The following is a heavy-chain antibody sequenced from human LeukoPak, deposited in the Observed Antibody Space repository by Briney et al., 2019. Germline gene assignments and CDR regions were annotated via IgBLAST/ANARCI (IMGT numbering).Heavy chain of an antibody. CDR1: GFTFSSYA. J-gene: IGHJ3*02. Sequence: GGSLRLSCAASGFTFSSYAMSWVRQAPGKGLEWVSEISGSGGSTYCADSVKGRFTITRDNSKNTLYLQMNSLRAEDTAVYYCAKVPVFSLTISEVVTDDAFDIWGQGTIVTVSS. CDR3: AKVPVFSLTISEVVTDDAFDI. CDR2: ISGSGGST. V-gene: IGHV3-23*01. D-gene: IGHD3-3*01.